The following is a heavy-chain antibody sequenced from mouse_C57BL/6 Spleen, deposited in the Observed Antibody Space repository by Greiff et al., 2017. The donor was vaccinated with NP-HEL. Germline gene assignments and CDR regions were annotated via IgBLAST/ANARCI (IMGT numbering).Heavy chain of an antibody. Sequence: QVQLKQPGTELVKPGASVKLSCKASGYTFTSYWMHWVKQRPGQGLEWIGNINPSNGGTNYNEKFKSKATLTVDKSSSTAYMQLSSLTSEDSAVYYCAREVPYYYGSSYDFDYWGQGTTLTVSS. V-gene: IGHV1-53*01. CDR2: INPSNGGT. J-gene: IGHJ2*01. CDR3: AREVPYYYGSSYDFDY. CDR1: GYTFTSYW. D-gene: IGHD1-1*01.